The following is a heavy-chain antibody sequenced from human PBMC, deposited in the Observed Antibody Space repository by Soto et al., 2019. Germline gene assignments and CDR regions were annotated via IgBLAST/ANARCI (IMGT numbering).Heavy chain of an antibody. CDR2: IYYRGNT. CDR1: GGSISSYY. D-gene: IGHD1-26*01. J-gene: IGHJ4*02. V-gene: IGHV4-59*01. CDR3: ARDQNGSPHFDY. Sequence: PSETLSLTCTVSGGSISSYYWSWIRQPPGKGLEWIGYIYYRGNTNYNPSLKSRVTMSVDTSKNQFSLKLSSVTAADTAVYYCARDQNGSPHFDYWGQGTLVTISS.